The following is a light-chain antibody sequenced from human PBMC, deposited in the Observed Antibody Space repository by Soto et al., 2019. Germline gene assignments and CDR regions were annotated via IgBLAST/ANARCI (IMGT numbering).Light chain of an antibody. J-gene: IGLJ3*02. Sequence: QSVLTQPDSVSGSHGQSITISCTGTSSDVGNYNLVSWYQQHPGKAPKLMIDDVNQRPSGVSDRFSGSKSGNTASLTISGLQAEDEADYYCCSYAGSYTWVFGGGTKVTVL. CDR3: CSYAGSYTWV. CDR2: DVN. V-gene: IGLV2-23*02. CDR1: SSDVGNYNL.